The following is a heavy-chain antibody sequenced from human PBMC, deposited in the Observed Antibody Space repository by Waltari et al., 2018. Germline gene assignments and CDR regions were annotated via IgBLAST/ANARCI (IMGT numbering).Heavy chain of an antibody. CDR2: ISPIFGIT. CDR3: ALRDYYDSSGYYA. CDR1: GGTFRNYV. J-gene: IGHJ5*02. Sequence: QVQLVQSGAEVKKPGSSVKVSCKASGGTFRNYVISCVRQAPGQGLEWLGRISPIFGITNYAQKFQGRVKITADESTSTAYMELSSLRSEDTAVYYCALRDYYDSSGYYAWGQGTLVTVSS. V-gene: IGHV1-69*15. D-gene: IGHD3-22*01.